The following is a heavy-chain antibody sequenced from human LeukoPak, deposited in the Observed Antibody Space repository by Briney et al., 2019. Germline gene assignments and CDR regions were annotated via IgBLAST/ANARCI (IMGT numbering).Heavy chain of an antibody. CDR3: TGSLGYCSGGSCYGPDY. CDR1: GFTFSGSA. D-gene: IGHD2-15*01. J-gene: IGHJ4*02. V-gene: IGHV3-73*01. Sequence: GGSLRLSCAASGFTFSGSAMHWVRQASGKGLEWVGRIRSKANGDATAYAASVKGRFTISRDDSKNTAYLQMNSLKTEDTAVYYCTGSLGYCSGGSCYGPDYSSQGALVTVSS. CDR2: IRSKANGDAT.